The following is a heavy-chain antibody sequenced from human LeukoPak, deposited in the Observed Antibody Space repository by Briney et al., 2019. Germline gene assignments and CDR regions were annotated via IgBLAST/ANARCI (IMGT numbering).Heavy chain of an antibody. CDR1: GFTFSTYY. CDR3: ARDRNGGNTYYFDY. V-gene: IGHV3-7*03. D-gene: IGHD4-23*01. J-gene: IGHJ4*02. Sequence: GGSLRLSCAASGFTFSTYYMSWVRQAPGTGLEWVANIKQDGSEKYYVDSVKGRFTISRDNAKNSLYLQMNSLRAEDTALYYCARDRNGGNTYYFDYWGQGTLVTVSS. CDR2: IKQDGSEK.